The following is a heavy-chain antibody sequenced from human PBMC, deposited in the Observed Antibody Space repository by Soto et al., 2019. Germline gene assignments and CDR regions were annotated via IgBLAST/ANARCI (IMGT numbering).Heavy chain of an antibody. D-gene: IGHD4-17*01. V-gene: IGHV3-23*01. CDR3: AKDYGDYVGAFDI. CDR2: MYSGGTP. Sequence: EVQVLESGGGLVQRGGSLRLSCAASGFTFSSYAMSWVRQAPGMGLEWVSSMYSGGTPYYADYVKGRFTISRDNSKNTLYLKMNSLRVEDTALYYCAKDYGDYVGAFDIWGQGTMVTVSS. J-gene: IGHJ3*02. CDR1: GFTFSSYA.